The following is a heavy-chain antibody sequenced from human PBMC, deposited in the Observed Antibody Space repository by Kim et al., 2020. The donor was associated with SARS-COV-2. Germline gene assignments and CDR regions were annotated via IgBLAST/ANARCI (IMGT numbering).Heavy chain of an antibody. D-gene: IGHD5-12*01. CDR3: ARIPGGYSGYEYYFDY. Sequence: RFQGRVTITAEKSTGTAYMGLSSLRSEDTAVYYCARIPGGYSGYEYYFDYWGQGTLVTVSS. J-gene: IGHJ4*02. V-gene: IGHV1-69*02.